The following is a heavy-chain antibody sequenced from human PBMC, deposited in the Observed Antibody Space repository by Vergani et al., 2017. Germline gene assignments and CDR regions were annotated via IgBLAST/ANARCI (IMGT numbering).Heavy chain of an antibody. V-gene: IGHV4-59*01. CDR1: GGSTSSYY. CDR3: AREAGMGXFQH. Sequence: QEQLQESGPGLGKPSETLHPTFTVPGGSTSSYYWSWVRQPPGRGLKWIGYIYYSGSTNYNPSLKSRVTISVDTSKNQFSLKLRSVTAADTAVYCCAREAGMGXFQHWGQGTLVTVSS. CDR2: IYYSGST. J-gene: IGHJ1*01. D-gene: IGHD6-13*01.